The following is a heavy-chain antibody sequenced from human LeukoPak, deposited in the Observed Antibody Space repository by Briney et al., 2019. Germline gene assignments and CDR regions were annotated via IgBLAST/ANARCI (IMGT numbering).Heavy chain of an antibody. CDR1: GFTFSSYW. V-gene: IGHV3-7*01. CDR2: IKQDGSET. CDR3: ARDGYCSGGSCYYFDY. Sequence: GGSLRLSCATSGFTFSSYWMSWVRQAPGKGLEWVANIKQDGSETYYVDSVKGRFTISRDNAKNSLYLQMNSLRAEDTAVYYCARDGYCSGGSCYYFDYWGQGTLVTVSS. J-gene: IGHJ4*02. D-gene: IGHD2-15*01.